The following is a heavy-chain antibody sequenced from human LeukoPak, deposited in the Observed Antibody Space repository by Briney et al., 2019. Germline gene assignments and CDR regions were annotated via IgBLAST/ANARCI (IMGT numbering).Heavy chain of an antibody. CDR2: ISGSGGST. Sequence: PGGSLRLSCAASGFTFSSYAMSWVRQAPGKGLEWVSAISGSGGSTYYADSVKGRFTISRDNAKNSLYLQMNSLRAEDTAVYYCAKELSDYGDYVYDYWGQGTLVTVSS. V-gene: IGHV3-23*01. J-gene: IGHJ4*02. CDR3: AKELSDYGDYVYDY. D-gene: IGHD4-17*01. CDR1: GFTFSSYA.